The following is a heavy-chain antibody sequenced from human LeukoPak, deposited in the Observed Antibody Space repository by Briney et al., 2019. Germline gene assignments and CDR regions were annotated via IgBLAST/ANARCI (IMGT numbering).Heavy chain of an antibody. CDR1: GYSFTCYW. Sequence: GESLKISCKGSGYSFTCYWIGWVRQMPGKGLEWMGIIYPGDSDTRYSPSFQGQVTISADKSISTAYLQWSSLKASDTAMYYCARRKVVVPAAIDAFDIWGQGTMVTVSS. D-gene: IGHD2-2*01. CDR3: ARRKVVVPAAIDAFDI. V-gene: IGHV5-51*01. CDR2: IYPGDSDT. J-gene: IGHJ3*02.